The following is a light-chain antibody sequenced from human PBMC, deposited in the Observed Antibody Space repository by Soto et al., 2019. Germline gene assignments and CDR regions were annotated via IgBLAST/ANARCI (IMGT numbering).Light chain of an antibody. J-gene: IGLJ2*01. CDR3: QSHDSSLSGHVV. CDR1: SASVSTTYY. Sequence: QTVVTQEPSLSVSPGGTVTLTCGLKSASVSTTYYPSWYQQTPGQAPRTLIYSTDTRSSGVPDRFSGSILGNKAALTITGAQAEDESDYYCQSHDSSLSGHVVFGGGTKVTVL. CDR2: STD. V-gene: IGLV8-61*01.